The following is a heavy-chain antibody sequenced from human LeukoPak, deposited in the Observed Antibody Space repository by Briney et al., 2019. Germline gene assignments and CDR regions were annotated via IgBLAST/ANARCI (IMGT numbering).Heavy chain of an antibody. CDR1: GFSFSSYW. D-gene: IGHD3-10*01. CDR3: ARIKSVRGVIIPNDY. V-gene: IGHV3-74*01. J-gene: IGHJ4*02. Sequence: PGGSLRLSCAASGFSFSSYWMHWVRQAPGKGLVWVSRINSDGSSIDYADSVKGRFTISRDNAKNSLYLQMNSLRAEDTAVYYCARIKSVRGVIIPNDYWGQGTLVTVSS. CDR2: INSDGSSI.